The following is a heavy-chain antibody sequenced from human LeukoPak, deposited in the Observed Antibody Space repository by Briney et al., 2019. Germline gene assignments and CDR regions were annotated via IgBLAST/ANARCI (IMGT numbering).Heavy chain of an antibody. Sequence: SETLSLTCTVSGVSISSYYWSWIRQPPGKGLEWIGYIYYSGSTNYNPSLKSRVTISVDTSKNQFSLKLSSVTAADTAVYYCAVEYSSSWFDYWGQGTLVTVSS. V-gene: IGHV4-59*01. CDR3: AVEYSSSWFDY. CDR2: IYYSGST. CDR1: GVSISSYY. D-gene: IGHD6-6*01. J-gene: IGHJ4*02.